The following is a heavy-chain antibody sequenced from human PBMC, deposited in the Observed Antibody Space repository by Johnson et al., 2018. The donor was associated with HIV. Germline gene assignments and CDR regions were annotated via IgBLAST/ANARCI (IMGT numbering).Heavy chain of an antibody. V-gene: IGHV3-20*04. CDR3: AITSRTDAFDI. Sequence: VQLVESGGGVVRPGGSLRLSCAASGFTFDDYAMSWVRQVPGKGLEWVSGINWNGGSTGYADSVKGRFTISRDSSKNTLYLQMNSLRAEDTAVYYCAITSRTDAFDIWGQGTMVTVSS. J-gene: IGHJ3*02. CDR1: GFTFDDYA. D-gene: IGHD1-1*01. CDR2: INWNGGST.